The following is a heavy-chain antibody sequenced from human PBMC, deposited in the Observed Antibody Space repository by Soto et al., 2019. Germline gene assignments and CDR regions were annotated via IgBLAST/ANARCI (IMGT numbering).Heavy chain of an antibody. CDR3: AKDRLAGNFDY. J-gene: IGHJ4*02. CDR1: GFIFSTYA. V-gene: IGHV3-23*01. Sequence: GGSLRLSCAASGFIFSTYAMNWVRQAPGKGLEWVATISATGGSTYYADSVKGRFTISRDNSKNTLYLQMNGLRVEDTAVYYCAKDRLAGNFDYWGQGTQVTVSS. CDR2: ISATGGST.